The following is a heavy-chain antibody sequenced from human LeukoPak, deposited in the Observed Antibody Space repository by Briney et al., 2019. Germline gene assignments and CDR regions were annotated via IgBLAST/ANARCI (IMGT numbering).Heavy chain of an antibody. CDR3: ATLTGYSSESWFDP. V-gene: IGHV4-59*13. Sequence: PSETLSLTCTVSGGPISSYYWSWIRQPPGKGLEWIGYIYYTGSTNYNPSLKSRVTISVDTSKNQFSLKLSSVTAADTAVYYCATLTGYSSESWFDPWGQGILVTVSS. J-gene: IGHJ5*02. CDR2: IYYTGST. D-gene: IGHD3-9*01. CDR1: GGPISSYY.